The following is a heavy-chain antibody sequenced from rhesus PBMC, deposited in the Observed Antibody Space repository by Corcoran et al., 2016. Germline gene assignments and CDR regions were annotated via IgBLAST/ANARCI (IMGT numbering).Heavy chain of an antibody. Sequence: QVQLQESGPGLVKPSETLSLTCAVSGASISSYWCSWLRQPPGKGLEWIGEINGNSGSTYYNPSLKSRVTISKDASKNQFSLKLSSVTAADTAVYYCASRGYSGYGGQGVLVTVSS. V-gene: IGHV4-80*01. CDR1: GASISSYW. J-gene: IGHJ4*01. CDR3: ASRGYSGY. CDR2: INGNSGST. D-gene: IGHD5-42*01.